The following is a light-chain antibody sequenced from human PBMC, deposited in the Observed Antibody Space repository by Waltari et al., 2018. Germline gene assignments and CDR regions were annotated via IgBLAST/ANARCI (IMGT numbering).Light chain of an antibody. J-gene: IGLJ2*01. V-gene: IGLV3-19*01. CDR1: RLRSYY. CDR2: DKN. Sequence: SSELTQDPAVSVAMGQTVRLTCQGDRLRSYYASWYQQRPGQAPILIMYDKNNRPSGVPDRFSGSSSDNTASLTITGAQAEDEASYYCHSRDASGVGGSFGGGTKLTVL. CDR3: HSRDASGVGGS.